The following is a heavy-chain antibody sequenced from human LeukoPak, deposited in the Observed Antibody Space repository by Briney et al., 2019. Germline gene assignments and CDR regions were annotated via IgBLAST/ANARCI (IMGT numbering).Heavy chain of an antibody. Sequence: KSSETLSLTCTVSGGSISSSSYYWGWIRQPPGKGLEWIGSIYYSGSTYYNPSLKSRVTISVDTSKNQFSLRLSSVTAADTAVYYCASIRFLEGNWFDPWGQGTLVTVSS. D-gene: IGHD3-3*01. CDR3: ASIRFLEGNWFDP. CDR1: GGSISSSSYY. J-gene: IGHJ5*02. V-gene: IGHV4-39*01. CDR2: IYYSGST.